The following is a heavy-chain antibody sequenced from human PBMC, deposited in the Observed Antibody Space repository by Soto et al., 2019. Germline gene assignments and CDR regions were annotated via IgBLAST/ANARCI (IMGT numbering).Heavy chain of an antibody. CDR3: ARDHLWAFDY. CDR1: GFSFSVYS. CDR2: INGRDGAI. Sequence: GGSLRLSCAASGFSFSVYSMNWVRQAPGKGLEWVSYINGRDGAINYVDSVKGRFTISIDIAKNSLYLQMSSLRDEDTAVYFCARDHLWAFDYWGQGVLVTVSS. V-gene: IGHV3-48*02. D-gene: IGHD3-3*02. J-gene: IGHJ4*02.